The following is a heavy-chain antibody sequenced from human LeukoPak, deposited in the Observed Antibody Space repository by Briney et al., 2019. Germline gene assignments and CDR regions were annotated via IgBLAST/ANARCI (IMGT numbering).Heavy chain of an antibody. J-gene: IGHJ2*01. CDR1: GYTFTSYY. CDR2: INPSGGST. D-gene: IGHD5-18*01. Sequence: ASVKVSCKASGYTFTSYYMHWVRQAPGQGLEWMGIINPSGGSTSYAQKFQGRVTMTRDMSTSTVYMELSSLRSEDTAVYYCARAASGYTAMAALYWYFDLWGRGTLVTVSS. CDR3: ARAASGYTAMAALYWYFDL. V-gene: IGHV1-46*01.